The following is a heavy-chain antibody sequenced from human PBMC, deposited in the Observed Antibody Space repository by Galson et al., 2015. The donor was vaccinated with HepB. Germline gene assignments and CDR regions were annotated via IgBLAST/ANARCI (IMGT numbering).Heavy chain of an antibody. CDR3: AREDGYDTGAYYHNWFDP. CDR2: INTNTGNP. D-gene: IGHD2-8*02. CDR1: GYTFTSHA. V-gene: IGHV7-4-1*02. J-gene: IGHJ5*02. Sequence: SVKVSCKASGYTFTSHAIHWVRQAPGQGLEWMGWINTNTGNPTYAQGFTGRFVFSLDTSVTTSFLQINSLKAEDTAVYYCAREDGYDTGAYYHNWFDPWGQGTLVAVSS.